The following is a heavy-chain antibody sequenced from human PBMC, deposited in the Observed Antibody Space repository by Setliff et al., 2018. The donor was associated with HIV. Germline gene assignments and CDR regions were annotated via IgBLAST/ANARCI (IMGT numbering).Heavy chain of an antibody. CDR1: GLADTYNY. J-gene: IGHJ4*02. CDR3: TPQWPVGY. CDR2: IYAGGST. Sequence: GGSLRLSCAASGLADTYNYMSWVRQAPGKGLEWVSVIYAGGSTYYADSVKGRFTISRDNSKNMLYLQMDSLRAEDTAVYYCTPQWPVGYWGQGTPVTVSS. V-gene: IGHV3-53*01. D-gene: IGHD6-19*01.